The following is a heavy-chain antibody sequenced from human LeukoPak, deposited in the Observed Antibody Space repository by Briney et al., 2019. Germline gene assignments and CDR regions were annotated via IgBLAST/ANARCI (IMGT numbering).Heavy chain of an antibody. D-gene: IGHD6-19*01. Sequence: GGSLRLSCAASGFTFSDYYMSWIRQAPGKGLEWVSYISSSSSYTNYADSVKGLFTISRDNAKNSLYLQMNSLRAEDTAVYYCARVRKYSSGWYDAFDIWGQGTMVTVSS. J-gene: IGHJ3*02. CDR2: ISSSSSYT. V-gene: IGHV3-11*05. CDR3: ARVRKYSSGWYDAFDI. CDR1: GFTFSDYY.